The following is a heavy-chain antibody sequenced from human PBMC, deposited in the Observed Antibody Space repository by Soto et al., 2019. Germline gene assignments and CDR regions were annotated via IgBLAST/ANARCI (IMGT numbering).Heavy chain of an antibody. J-gene: IGHJ4*02. CDR3: ARGVQRWHNFDY. D-gene: IGHD5-18*01. V-gene: IGHV1-69*06. CDR2: IIPIFGTA. CDR1: GGTFSSYA. Sequence: QVQLVQSGAEVKKHGSSVKVSCKASGGTFSSYAISWVRQAPGQGLEWMVGIIPIFGTANYAQKFQGRVTITEDKSTRTAYMELRSLRSEDTAVYYCARGVQRWHNFDYWGQGSLVTVSS.